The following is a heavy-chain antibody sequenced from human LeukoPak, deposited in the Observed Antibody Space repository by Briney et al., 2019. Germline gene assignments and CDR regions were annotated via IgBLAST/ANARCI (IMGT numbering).Heavy chain of an antibody. D-gene: IGHD3-22*01. CDR1: GGSFSGYY. CDR2: INHSGST. V-gene: IGHV4-34*01. CDR3: AREGDSSGYYSYYFDY. J-gene: IGHJ4*02. Sequence: PSETLSLTCAVYGGSFSGYYWSWIRQPPGKGLEWIGEINHSGSTNYNPSLKSRVTISVDTSKNQFSLKLSPVTAADTAVYYCAREGDSSGYYSYYFDYWGQGTLVTVSS.